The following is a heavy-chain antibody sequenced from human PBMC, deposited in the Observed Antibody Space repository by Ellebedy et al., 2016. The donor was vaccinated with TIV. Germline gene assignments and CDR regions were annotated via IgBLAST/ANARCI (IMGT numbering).Heavy chain of an antibody. V-gene: IGHV3-53*05. Sequence: GESLKISCAASGFTVSSNYMSWVRQAPGKGLDWVSVIYSGGNTYYADSVKGRFTISRDNSKNTLYVQMNSLRAEDTAVYYCARGGVGVWSGYPLDCWGRGTLVTVSS. CDR1: GFTVSSNY. J-gene: IGHJ4*02. CDR2: IYSGGNT. CDR3: ARGGVGVWSGYPLDC. D-gene: IGHD3-3*01.